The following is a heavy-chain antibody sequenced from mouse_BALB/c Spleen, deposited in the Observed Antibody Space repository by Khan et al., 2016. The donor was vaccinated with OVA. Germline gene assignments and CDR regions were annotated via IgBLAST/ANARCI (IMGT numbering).Heavy chain of an antibody. CDR2: INTGGAYT. V-gene: IGHV5-6*01. J-gene: IGHJ3*01. D-gene: IGHD1-1*01. CDR3: ARLAYYYNSEGFAY. CDR1: GFTFSTYG. Sequence: EVELVESGGDFVRPGGSLKLSCAASGFTFSTYGMSWVRQTPDKRLEWVVTINTGGAYTYYPDTVKGRFTISRDNAKNTLYLQLSSLKSEDTAIYYCARLAYYYNSEGFAYWGRGTLVTVSA.